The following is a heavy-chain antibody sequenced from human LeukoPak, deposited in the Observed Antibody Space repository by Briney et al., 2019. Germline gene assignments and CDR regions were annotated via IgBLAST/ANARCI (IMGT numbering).Heavy chain of an antibody. CDR3: ARTPRFLEWLMDV. CDR1: GFTFSSYS. D-gene: IGHD3-3*01. V-gene: IGHV3-21*01. J-gene: IGHJ6*04. Sequence: PGGSLRLSCAASGFTFSSYSMNWVRQAPGKGLEWVSSTSSSSSYIYYADSVKGRFTISRDNAKNSLYLQMNSLRAEDTAVYYCARTPRFLEWLMDVWGKGTTLTVSS. CDR2: TSSSSSYI.